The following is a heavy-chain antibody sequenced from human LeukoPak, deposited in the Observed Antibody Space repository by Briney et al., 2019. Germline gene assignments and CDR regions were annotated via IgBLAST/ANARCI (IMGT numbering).Heavy chain of an antibody. V-gene: IGHV4-59*01. CDR1: GGSISSYY. CDR3: ARLSGGWNYYYGMDV. D-gene: IGHD1-1*01. Sequence: PSETLSLTCTASGGSISSYYWSWIRQPPGKGLEWIGYIYYSGSTNYNPSLKSRVTISVDTSKNQFSLKLSSVTAADTAVYYCARLSGGWNYYYGMDVWGQGTTVTVSS. J-gene: IGHJ6*02. CDR2: IYYSGST.